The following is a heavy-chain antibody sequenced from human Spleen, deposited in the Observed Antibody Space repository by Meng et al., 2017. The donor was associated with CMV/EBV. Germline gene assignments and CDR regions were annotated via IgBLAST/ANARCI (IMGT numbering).Heavy chain of an antibody. D-gene: IGHD2-21*01. CDR1: GFTFNNYW. Sequence: GESLKISCVVSGFTFNNYWMHWVRQAPGKGLVWVSRINGDGRSTNYGDSVKGRFTISRDNAKNTLYLQMNSLRAEDTAVYYCASTGYCRDTNCYYFGASSGVDVWGQGTTVTVSS. J-gene: IGHJ6*02. CDR2: INGDGRST. V-gene: IGHV3-74*01. CDR3: ASTGYCRDTNCYYFGASSGVDV.